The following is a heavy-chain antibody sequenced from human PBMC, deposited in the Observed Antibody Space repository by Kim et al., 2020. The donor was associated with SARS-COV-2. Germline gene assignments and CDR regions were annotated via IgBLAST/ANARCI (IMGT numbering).Heavy chain of an antibody. CDR3: ARGPIFYMVRGKFDY. V-gene: IGHV4-34*01. CDR1: GGSFSGYY. Sequence: SETLSLTCAVYGGSFSGYYWSWIRQPPGKGLEWIGEINHSGSTNYNPSLKSRVTISVDTSKNQFSLKLSSVTAADTAVYYCARGPIFYMVRGKFDYWGQGTLVTVSS. J-gene: IGHJ4*02. D-gene: IGHD3-10*01. CDR2: INHSGST.